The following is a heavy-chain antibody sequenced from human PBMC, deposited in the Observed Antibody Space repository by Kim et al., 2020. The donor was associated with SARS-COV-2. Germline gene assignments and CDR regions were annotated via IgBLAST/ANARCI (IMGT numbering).Heavy chain of an antibody. Sequence: GGSLRLSCAASGFTLSDYCIDWVRQAPGKGLEWVGRSRNKADRYTTEYAASGRCRFSFSSDDSQHSLNLQRNGLKIEDTAMYFCTRTSKYGGGYFDYWG. CDR1: GFTLSDYC. J-gene: IGHJ4*03. D-gene: IGHD4-4*01. V-gene: IGHV3-72*01. CDR2: SRNKADRYTT. CDR3: TRTSKYGGGYFDY.